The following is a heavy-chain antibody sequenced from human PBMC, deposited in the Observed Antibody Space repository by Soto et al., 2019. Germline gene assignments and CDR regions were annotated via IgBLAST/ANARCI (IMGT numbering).Heavy chain of an antibody. D-gene: IGHD2-15*01. Sequence: QVQLVESGGGLVKPGGSLRLSCAASGFTFSDYHMTWIRQAPGKGLEWVSYISSSGSTRYYADSMKGRFTISRDNAKNSLYLQMNSLRADDTAVYYCARDCSGGTCLDPWGQGTLVTVSS. CDR2: ISSSGSTR. CDR1: GFTFSDYH. V-gene: IGHV3-11*01. J-gene: IGHJ5*02. CDR3: ARDCSGGTCLDP.